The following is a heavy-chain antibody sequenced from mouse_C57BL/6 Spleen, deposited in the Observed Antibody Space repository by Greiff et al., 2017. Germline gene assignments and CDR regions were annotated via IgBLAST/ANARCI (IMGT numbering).Heavy chain of an antibody. D-gene: IGHD2-4*01. CDR2: ISDGGSYT. J-gene: IGHJ3*01. CDR1: GFTFSSYA. V-gene: IGHV5-4*03. Sequence: EVKLEESGGGLVKPGGSLKLSCAASGFTFSSYAMSWVRQTPEKRLEWVATISDGGSYTYYPDNVKGRFTISRDNAKNNLYLQMSHLKSEDTAMYYCARGALYYDYDKGFAYWGQGTLVTVSA. CDR3: ARGALYYDYDKGFAY.